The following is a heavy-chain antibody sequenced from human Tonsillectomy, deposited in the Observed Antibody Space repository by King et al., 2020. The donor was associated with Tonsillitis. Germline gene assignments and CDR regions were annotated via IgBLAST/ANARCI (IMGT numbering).Heavy chain of an antibody. D-gene: IGHD4-17*01. CDR2: ISASGGSR. J-gene: IGHJ4*02. Sequence: VQLVESGGGLVQPGGSLRLSCAASGFTFSSYAMSWVRQAPGKGLEWVSGISASGGSRHYVDSVKGRFTISRDTSKNTLYLQMNSLRAEDTAVYYCAKYTVTESLGDYWGQGTLVTVSS. V-gene: IGHV3-23*04. CDR1: GFTFSSYA. CDR3: AKYTVTESLGDY.